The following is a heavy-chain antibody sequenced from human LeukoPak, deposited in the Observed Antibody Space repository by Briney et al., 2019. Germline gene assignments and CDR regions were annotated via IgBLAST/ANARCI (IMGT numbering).Heavy chain of an antibody. V-gene: IGHV4-39*01. D-gene: IGHD3-9*01. J-gene: IGHJ4*02. CDR1: GGSVSSTGFS. CDR2: LYYSGST. CDR3: ARLSKGRYFDYIFDY. Sequence: SETLSLTCTVSGGSVSSTGFSWGWIRQPPGKGLQWVGNLYYSGSTSYHPSLNSRVTMSVDTSKNQFSLKMTSVTAADTAVYYCARLSKGRYFDYIFDYWGQGSLVTVSS.